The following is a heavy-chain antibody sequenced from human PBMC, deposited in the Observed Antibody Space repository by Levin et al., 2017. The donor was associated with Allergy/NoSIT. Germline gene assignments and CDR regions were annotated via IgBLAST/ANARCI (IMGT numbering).Heavy chain of an antibody. CDR2: IYSSGSA. J-gene: IGHJ4*02. V-gene: IGHV4-61*02. CDR3: ASAEVGSEH. CDR1: GGSISSGSYY. D-gene: IGHD3-10*01. Sequence: SETLSLTCKVSGGSISSGSYYWSWIRQPAAKGLEWIGRIYSSGSANYNPSLKSRVTISVATSKNQFSLQLSPVTAADTAVYYCASAEVGSEHWGQGTLVTVSS.